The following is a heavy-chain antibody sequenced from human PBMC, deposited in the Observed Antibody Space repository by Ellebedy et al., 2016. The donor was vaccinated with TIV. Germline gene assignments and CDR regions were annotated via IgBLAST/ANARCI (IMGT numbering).Heavy chain of an antibody. D-gene: IGHD1-26*01. CDR2: ISSSGRTI. CDR1: GFTFSDYY. J-gene: IGHJ4*02. CDR3: ARRVGLDY. V-gene: IGHV3-11*01. Sequence: GGSLRLSCAASGFTFSDYYMNWIRQAPGKGLEWVSYISSSGRTIYYADSVKGRFTISRDNAKNSLYLQMNDLRVEDTAVYYCARRVGLDYWGQGTLVTVSS.